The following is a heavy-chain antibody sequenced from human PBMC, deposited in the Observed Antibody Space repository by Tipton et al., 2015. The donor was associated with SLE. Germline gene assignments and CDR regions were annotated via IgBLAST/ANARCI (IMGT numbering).Heavy chain of an antibody. D-gene: IGHD2-2*01. CDR1: GGSISSSTYY. CDR3: ARHQLWYFDL. J-gene: IGHJ2*01. V-gene: IGHV4-39*01. Sequence: TLSLTCAASGGSISSSTYYWGWIRQPPGRGLEWIGSIYYSGSTYYNPSLKSRVTISVDTSENQFSLKVTSVTAADTAGYYCARHQLWYFDLWGRGTLVTVSS. CDR2: IYYSGST.